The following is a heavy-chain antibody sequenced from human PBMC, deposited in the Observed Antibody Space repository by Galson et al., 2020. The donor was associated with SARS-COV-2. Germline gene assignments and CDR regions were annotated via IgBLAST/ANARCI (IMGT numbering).Heavy chain of an antibody. CDR2: IYQGGTT. D-gene: IGHD3-22*01. CDR1: GLSISSDFY. V-gene: IGHV4-38-2*01. Sequence: SETLSLTCAVSGLSISSDFYWGWIRQPPGKGLEWIGNIYQGGTTYYNPSLKSRVTISIDKSKNQFSLNMSSVTAADTAVYYCARPSSSGYYSIWYFDLWGRDTLVTVSS. J-gene: IGHJ2*01. CDR3: ARPSSSGYYSIWYFDL.